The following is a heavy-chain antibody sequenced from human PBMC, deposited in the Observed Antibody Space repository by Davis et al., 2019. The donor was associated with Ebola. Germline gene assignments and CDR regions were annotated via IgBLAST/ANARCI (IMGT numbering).Heavy chain of an antibody. Sequence: PGGSLRLSCKGSGYSFTSYWIGWVRQMPGKGLEWMGIIYPGDSDTRYSPSFQGQVTISADKSISTAYLQWSSLKASDTAMFYCARTRVIRVRNVYYYYYMDVWGKGTTVTVSS. J-gene: IGHJ6*03. D-gene: IGHD2-21*01. CDR1: GYSFTSYW. CDR3: ARTRVIRVRNVYYYYYMDV. CDR2: IYPGDSDT. V-gene: IGHV5-51*01.